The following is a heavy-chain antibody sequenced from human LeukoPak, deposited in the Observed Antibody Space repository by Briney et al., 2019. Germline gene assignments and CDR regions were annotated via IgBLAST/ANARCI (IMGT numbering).Heavy chain of an antibody. CDR3: ARHYYHSSGHGGY. CDR1: GFTFNDYY. V-gene: IGHV3-11*01. D-gene: IGHD3-22*01. Sequence: GGSLRLSCAASGFTFNDYYMSWIRQAPGKGLEWLSYISSSGRTIYYADSVKGRFTISRDNAKNSLYLQMNSLRVEDTAVYYCARHYYHSSGHGGYWGQGTLLTVSS. J-gene: IGHJ4*02. CDR2: ISSSGRTI.